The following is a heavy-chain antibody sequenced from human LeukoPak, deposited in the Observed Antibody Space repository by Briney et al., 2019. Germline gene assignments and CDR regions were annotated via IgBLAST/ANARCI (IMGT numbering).Heavy chain of an antibody. J-gene: IGHJ4*02. CDR2: IRQDGGDN. CDR1: GFTFRNYW. Sequence: PGGSLRLSCAGSGFTFRNYWMGWVRQPPGKGLEWVANIRQDGGDNHYVDSVKGRFTISRDSARNSLSLQMNSLRAEDTAVYYCTKWSTSGSYYTEWGQGTLVIVSS. CDR3: TKWSTSGSYYTE. V-gene: IGHV3-7*01. D-gene: IGHD3-10*01.